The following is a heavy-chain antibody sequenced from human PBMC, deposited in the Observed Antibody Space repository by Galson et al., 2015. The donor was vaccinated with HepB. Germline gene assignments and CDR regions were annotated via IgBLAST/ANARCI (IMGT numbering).Heavy chain of an antibody. J-gene: IGHJ3*02. V-gene: IGHV3-48*04. CDR1: GFTLSSYS. CDR2: ISSSSSTI. D-gene: IGHD3-22*01. CDR3: ARDLRHDSSGYYYINAFDI. Sequence: SLRLSCAASGFTLSSYSMNWVRQAPGKGLEWVSYISSSSSTIYYADSVKGRFTISRDNAKNSLYLQMNSLRAEDTAVYYCARDLRHDSSGYYYINAFDIWGQGTMVTVSS.